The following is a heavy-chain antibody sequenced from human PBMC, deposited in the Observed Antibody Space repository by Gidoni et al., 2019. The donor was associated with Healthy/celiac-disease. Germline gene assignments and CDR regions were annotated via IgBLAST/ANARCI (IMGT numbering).Heavy chain of an antibody. CDR2: IYYSGST. D-gene: IGHD3-3*01. V-gene: IGHV4-39*01. CDR3: AMSGYRDDAFDI. Sequence: QLQLQASGPGLVKPSETLSLTCTVSGGSISSSSYYWGWIRQPPGTGLEWIGSIYYSGSTYYNPSLKSRVTISVDTSKNQFSLKLSSVTAADTAVYYCAMSGYRDDAFDIWGQGTMVTVSS. CDR1: GGSISSSSYY. J-gene: IGHJ3*02.